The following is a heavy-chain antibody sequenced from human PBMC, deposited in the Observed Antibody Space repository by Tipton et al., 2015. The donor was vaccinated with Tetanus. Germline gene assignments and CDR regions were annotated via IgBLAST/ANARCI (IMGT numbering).Heavy chain of an antibody. CDR3: AREGSLEWLGPVDS. CDR1: GFTFNGYG. D-gene: IGHD3-3*01. Sequence: SLRLSCAASGFTFNGYGMHWVRQAPGKGLEWLALVWYDGSRQYYADSVKGRFTISRDNTKNTVDLQMNNLRDEDTAVYYCAREGSLEWLGPVDSGGQGTLVAVSS. CDR2: VWYDGSRQ. J-gene: IGHJ4*02. V-gene: IGHV3-33*01.